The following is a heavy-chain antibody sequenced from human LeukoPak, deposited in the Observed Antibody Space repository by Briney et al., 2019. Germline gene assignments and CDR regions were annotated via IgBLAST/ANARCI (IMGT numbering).Heavy chain of an antibody. CDR1: GGTFSSYA. J-gene: IGHJ4*02. CDR3: ARVRWFGELLFYYFDY. D-gene: IGHD3-10*01. Sequence: ASVKDSCKASGGTFSSYAISWVRQAPGQRLEWMGGIIPIFGTANYAQKFQGRVTITADESTSTAYMELSSLRSEDTAVYYCARVRWFGELLFYYFDYWGQGTLVTVSS. CDR2: IIPIFGTA. V-gene: IGHV1-69*01.